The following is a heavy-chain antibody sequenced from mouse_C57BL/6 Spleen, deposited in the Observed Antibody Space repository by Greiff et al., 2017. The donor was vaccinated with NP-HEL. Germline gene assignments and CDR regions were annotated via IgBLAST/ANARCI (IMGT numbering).Heavy chain of an antibody. D-gene: IGHD2-2*01. J-gene: IGHJ4*01. V-gene: IGHV1-26*01. CDR1: GYTFTDYY. CDR2: INPNNGGT. CDR3: ARWRDGYDVSYYAMDY. Sequence: EVKLQQSGPELVKPGASVKISCKASGYTFTDYYMNWVKQSHGKSLEWIGDINPNNGGTSYNQKFKGKATLTVDKSSSTAYMELRSLTSEDSAVYYCARWRDGYDVSYYAMDYWGQGTSVTVSS.